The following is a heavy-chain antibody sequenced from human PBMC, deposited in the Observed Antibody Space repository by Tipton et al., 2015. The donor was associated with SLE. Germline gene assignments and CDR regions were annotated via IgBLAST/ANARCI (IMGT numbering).Heavy chain of an antibody. D-gene: IGHD6-25*01. CDR2: ISYSGST. V-gene: IGHV4-31*03. J-gene: IGHJ4*02. Sequence: LRLSCTVSGGSMNIGVLYWGWIRQHPGKGLEWIGYISYSGSTYYNPSLKSRITISVDTSQNQFSLKLSSVTAADTAVYFCARQDLGRAATLTFDIWGLGTLVTVSS. CDR1: GGSMNIGVLY. CDR3: ARQDLGRAATLTFDI.